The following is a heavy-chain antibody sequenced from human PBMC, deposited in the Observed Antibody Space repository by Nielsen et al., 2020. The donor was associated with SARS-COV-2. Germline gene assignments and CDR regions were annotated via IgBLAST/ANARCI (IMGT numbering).Heavy chain of an antibody. J-gene: IGHJ4*02. CDR2: INHSGST. V-gene: IGHV4-34*01. D-gene: IGHD5/OR15-5a*01. CDR1: GGSFSGYY. Sequence: LETLSLTCAVYGGSFSGYYWSWIRQPPGKGLEWIGEINHSGSTNYNPSLKSRVTISVDTSKNQFSLKLSSVTAADTAVYYCARESSTIAGRTFDYWGQGTLVTVSS. CDR3: ARESSTIAGRTFDY.